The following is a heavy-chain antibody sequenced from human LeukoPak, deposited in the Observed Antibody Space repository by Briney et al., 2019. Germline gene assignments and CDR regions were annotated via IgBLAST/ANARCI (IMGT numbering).Heavy chain of an antibody. V-gene: IGHV1-24*01. D-gene: IGHD3-10*01. CDR1: GYTLTELS. Sequence: ASVKVSCKVSGYTLTELSMHWVRQAPGKGLEWMGGFDPEDGETTYAQKFQGRVTMTEDTSTDTAYMELSSLRSEDTAVYYCATLGLWFGRVSDYWGQGTLVTVSS. CDR3: ATLGLWFGRVSDY. J-gene: IGHJ4*02. CDR2: FDPEDGET.